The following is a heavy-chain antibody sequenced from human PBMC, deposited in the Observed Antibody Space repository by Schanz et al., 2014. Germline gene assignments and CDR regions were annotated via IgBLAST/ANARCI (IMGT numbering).Heavy chain of an antibody. J-gene: IGHJ3*02. Sequence: QVQLVQSGAEVKKPGASVKVSCEASGYTFTSYYIHWFRQAPGQGLEWMGLINPSVGNTNYAQKYRGRVAMTRDTATSTVYMELSSVRSEDTAVYFCARDPTTCDFDIWGQGTMVTVSS. V-gene: IGHV1-46*03. CDR2: INPSVGNT. D-gene: IGHD1-1*01. CDR3: ARDPTTCDFDI. CDR1: GYTFTSYY.